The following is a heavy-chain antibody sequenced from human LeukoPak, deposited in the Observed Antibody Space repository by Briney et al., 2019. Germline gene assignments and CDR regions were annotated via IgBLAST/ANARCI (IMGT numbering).Heavy chain of an antibody. J-gene: IGHJ3*02. Sequence: GASVKVSCKASGYTFTGYYMHWVRQAPGQGLEWMGWINPNSGGTNYAQKFQGRVTTTRDTSISTAYMELSRLRSDDTAVYYCARVREQWLVYDAFDIWGQGTMVTVSS. V-gene: IGHV1-2*02. CDR3: ARVREQWLVYDAFDI. CDR1: GYTFTGYY. D-gene: IGHD6-19*01. CDR2: INPNSGGT.